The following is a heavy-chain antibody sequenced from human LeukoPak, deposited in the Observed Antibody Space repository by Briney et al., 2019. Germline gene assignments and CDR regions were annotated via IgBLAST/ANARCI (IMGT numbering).Heavy chain of an antibody. D-gene: IGHD3-3*01. CDR1: GFTFSNYW. Sequence: PGGSLRLSCEGSGFTFSNYWMNWVRQAPGKGLEWVANIEQDGSEKYYVDSVKGRFTISRDNAKNSLYLQMNSLRVEDTAVYYCARGSGSYYYYYYGMDVWGQGTTVTVSS. V-gene: IGHV3-7*01. J-gene: IGHJ6*02. CDR2: IEQDGSEK. CDR3: ARGSGSYYYYYYGMDV.